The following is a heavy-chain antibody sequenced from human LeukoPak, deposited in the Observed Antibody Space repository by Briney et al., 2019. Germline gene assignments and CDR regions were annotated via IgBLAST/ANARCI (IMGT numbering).Heavy chain of an antibody. J-gene: IGHJ4*02. CDR2: IYYSGST. D-gene: IGHD3-22*01. V-gene: IGHV4-59*01. CDR1: GGSISSYY. CDR3: ARARGFSGYPDY. Sequence: SETLSLTCTVSGGSISSYYWSWIRQPPGKGLELIGYIYYSGSTNYNPSLKSRVTISVDTSKNQFSLKLSSVTAADTAVYYCARARGFSGYPDYWGQGTLVTVSS.